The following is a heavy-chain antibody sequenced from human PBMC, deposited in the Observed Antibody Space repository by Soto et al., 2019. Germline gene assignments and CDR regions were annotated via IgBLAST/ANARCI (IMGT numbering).Heavy chain of an antibody. J-gene: IGHJ2*01. V-gene: IGHV4-39*01. Sequence: QLQLQESGPGLVKPSETLYLTCTVSAGSISSSSYYWGWIRQPPGKGLEWIGSIYYSGSTYYNPSLKSRGAISSDTTKNQFSLKLSSVTAAEPAVDYCASPQAGYWYFDLWGRGTLVTVSS. CDR1: AGSISSSSYY. CDR2: IYYSGST. D-gene: IGHD6-13*01. CDR3: ASPQAGYWYFDL.